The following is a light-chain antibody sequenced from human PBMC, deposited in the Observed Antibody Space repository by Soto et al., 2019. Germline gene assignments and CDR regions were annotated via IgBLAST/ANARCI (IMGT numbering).Light chain of an antibody. CDR2: DAF. Sequence: DIQITQSPPSLSASVGDRVTITCQASQDIGEDLDWFQQRPGRAPKLLIYDAFNLEAGVPSRFSGSGSGTLFTLTIDSLQPDDIATYFCQQYDNLQITFGQGTRLEIK. CDR1: QDIGED. J-gene: IGKJ5*01. V-gene: IGKV1-33*01. CDR3: QQYDNLQIT.